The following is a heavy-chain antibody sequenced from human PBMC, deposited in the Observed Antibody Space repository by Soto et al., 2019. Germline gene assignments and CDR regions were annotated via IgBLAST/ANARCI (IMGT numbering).Heavy chain of an antibody. J-gene: IGHJ5*02. CDR1: GGTFSSYA. CDR3: ARVPYLSSSWYGIVHWFDP. Sequence: SVKVSCKASGGTFSSYAISWVRQAPGQGLEWMGGIIPIFGTANYAQKFQGRVTIIADESTSTAYMELSSLRSEDTAVYYCARVPYLSSSWYGIVHWFDPWGQGTLVTVSS. V-gene: IGHV1-69*13. CDR2: IIPIFGTA. D-gene: IGHD6-13*01.